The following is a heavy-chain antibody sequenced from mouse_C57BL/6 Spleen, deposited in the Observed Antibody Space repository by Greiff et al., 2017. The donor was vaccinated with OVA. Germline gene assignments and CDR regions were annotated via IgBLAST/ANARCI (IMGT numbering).Heavy chain of an antibody. CDR1: GYTFTSYW. CDR3: AREGVTTVVATEDY. Sequence: QVQLKQPGTELVKPGASVKLSCKASGYTFTSYWMHWVKQRPGQGLEWIGDINPSNGGTNYNEKFKSKATLTVDKSSSTAYMQLSSLTSEDSAVYYCAREGVTTVVATEDYWGQGTTLTVSS. CDR2: INPSNGGT. V-gene: IGHV1-53*01. D-gene: IGHD1-1*01. J-gene: IGHJ2*01.